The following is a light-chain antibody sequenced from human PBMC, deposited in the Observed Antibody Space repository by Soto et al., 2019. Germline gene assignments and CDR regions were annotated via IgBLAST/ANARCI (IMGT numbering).Light chain of an antibody. CDR2: GAS. CDR3: QQYNNWLRT. CDR1: QSVSSN. V-gene: IGKV3-15*01. Sequence: EIVMTQSPATLSVSPGERATLSCRASQSVSSNLAWYQQKPGQAPRLLIYGASTRATGIPARFSGSGSGTEFTLTISSLQSEDFAVYYCQQYNNWLRTSGPGTKVDI. J-gene: IGKJ1*01.